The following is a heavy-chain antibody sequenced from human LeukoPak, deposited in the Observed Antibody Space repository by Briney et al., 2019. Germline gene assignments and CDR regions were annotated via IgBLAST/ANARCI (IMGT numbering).Heavy chain of an antibody. V-gene: IGHV4-39*01. Sequence: SETLSLTCTVSGGSISSSSYYWGWIRQPPGKGLEWIGGIYYSGSTYYNPSLKSRVTISVDTSKNQFSLKLSSVTAADTAVYYCARHLYSSGWQYAFDIWGQGTMVTVSS. CDR3: ARHLYSSGWQYAFDI. D-gene: IGHD6-19*01. CDR1: GGSISSSSYY. CDR2: IYYSGST. J-gene: IGHJ3*02.